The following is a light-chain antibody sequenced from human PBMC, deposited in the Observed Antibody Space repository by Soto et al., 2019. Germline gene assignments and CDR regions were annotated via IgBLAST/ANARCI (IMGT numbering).Light chain of an antibody. CDR3: QVWDSGSAHVF. Sequence: SYELTQPPSVSVAPGETARISCWGNNIGSKGVHWYQQKPGQAPVLVIYSDTDLPPVIPERFSGSNSANMATLTISRVEAGDEADYYCQVWDSGSAHVFFGGGTKLTVL. CDR2: SDT. CDR1: NIGSKG. V-gene: IGLV3-21*01. J-gene: IGLJ2*01.